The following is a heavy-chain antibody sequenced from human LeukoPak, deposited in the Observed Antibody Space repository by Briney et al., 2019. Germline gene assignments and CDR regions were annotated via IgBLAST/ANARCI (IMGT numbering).Heavy chain of an antibody. CDR1: GLSFGNYW. J-gene: IGHJ5*02. CDR3: TRDFDP. CDR2: IKQDGSEK. Sequence: PGGSLRLSCVASGLSFGNYWMDWVRQAPGKGLEWVGNIKQDGSEKYYVDSVKSRFTISRDNAKNSLYLDMNSLRVEDTAIYYCTRDFDPWGQGTLVTVSS. V-gene: IGHV3-7*01.